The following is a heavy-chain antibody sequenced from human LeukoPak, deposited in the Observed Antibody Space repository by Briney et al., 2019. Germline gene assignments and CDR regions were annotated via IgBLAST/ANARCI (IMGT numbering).Heavy chain of an antibody. D-gene: IGHD3-10*01. V-gene: IGHV4-34*01. J-gene: IGHJ5*02. CDR3: ARGPNYYGSGSYLS. CDR2: INHSGST. Sequence: SETLSLTCAVYGGSFSGYYWSWIRQPPGKGLEWIGEINHSGSTNYNPSLKSRVTISVDTSKNQFSLKLSSVTAADTAVYYCARGPNYYGSGSYLSWGQGTLVTVSS. CDR1: GGSFSGYY.